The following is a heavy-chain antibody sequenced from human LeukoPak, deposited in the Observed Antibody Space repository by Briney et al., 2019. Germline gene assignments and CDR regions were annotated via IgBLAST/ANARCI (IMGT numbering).Heavy chain of an antibody. CDR3: AKDLSLYTSSASTFDS. Sequence: GGSLRLSCAASGFTFSSYAMTWVRQAPGKGLKWVSPISHSGGDTYYADSVKGRFTLSRDNSKNTLYLQMNSLRAEDTALYYCAKDLSLYTSSASTFDSWGQGTLVTVSS. J-gene: IGHJ4*02. V-gene: IGHV3-23*01. CDR2: ISHSGGDT. CDR1: GFTFSSYA. D-gene: IGHD6-6*01.